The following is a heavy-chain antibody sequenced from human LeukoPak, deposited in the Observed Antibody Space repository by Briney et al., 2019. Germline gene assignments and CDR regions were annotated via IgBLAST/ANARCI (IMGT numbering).Heavy chain of an antibody. D-gene: IGHD2-2*02. V-gene: IGHV1-8*03. CDR2: MNPNSGNT. CDR3: ARGRGYCSSTSCYRVLDY. J-gene: IGHJ4*02. CDR1: GYTFTSYD. Sequence: ASVKVSCKASGYTFTSYDINWVRQATGQGLEWMGWMNPNSGNTGYAQKFQGRVTITRNTSISTAYMELSSLRSEDTAVYYCARGRGYCSSTSCYRVLDYWGQGTLVTASS.